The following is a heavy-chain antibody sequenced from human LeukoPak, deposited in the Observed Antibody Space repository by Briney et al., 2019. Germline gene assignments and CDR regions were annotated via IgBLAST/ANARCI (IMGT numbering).Heavy chain of an antibody. CDR2: ISGSGGST. CDR3: AKVGSLAYYFDY. CDR1: GFTFSSYA. Sequence: GGSLRLSCAASGFTFSSYAMSWVRQAPGKGLEWVSAISGSGGSTYYADSVKGRFTISRDNSKNTPYLQMNSLRAEDTAVYYCAKVGSLAYYFDYWGQGTLVTVSS. V-gene: IGHV3-23*01. J-gene: IGHJ4*02.